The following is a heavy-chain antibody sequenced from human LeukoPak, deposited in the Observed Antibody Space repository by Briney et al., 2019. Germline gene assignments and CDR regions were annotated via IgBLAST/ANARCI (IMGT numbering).Heavy chain of an antibody. V-gene: IGHV3-20*01. D-gene: IGHD3-10*01. CDR1: GFTFDDYG. Sequence: GGSLRLSCAASGFTFDDYGMSWVRQAPGKGLERVSGINWNGGSTGYADSVKGRFTISRDNAKNSLYLQMNSLRAEDTALYHCARDLGGHYYGSGSYYISDWFDPWGQGTLVTVSS. J-gene: IGHJ5*02. CDR3: ARDLGGHYYGSGSYYISDWFDP. CDR2: INWNGGST.